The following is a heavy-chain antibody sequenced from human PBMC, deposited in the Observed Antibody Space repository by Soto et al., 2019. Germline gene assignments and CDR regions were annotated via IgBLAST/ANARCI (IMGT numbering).Heavy chain of an antibody. CDR2: ISYDGSNK. CDR1: GFTFSSYA. Sequence: LRLSCAASGFTFSSYAMHWVRQAPGKGLEWVAVISYDGSNKYYADSVKGRFTISRDNSKNTLYLQMNSLRAEDTAVYYCASPNWDYGDAFDIWGQGTMVTVSS. D-gene: IGHD1-7*01. CDR3: ASPNWDYGDAFDI. J-gene: IGHJ3*02. V-gene: IGHV3-30-3*01.